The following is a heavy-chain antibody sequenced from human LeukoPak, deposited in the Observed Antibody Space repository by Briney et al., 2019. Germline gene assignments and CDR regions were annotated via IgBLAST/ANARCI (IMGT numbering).Heavy chain of an antibody. CDR3: ARDLGSGWVGGSFDY. CDR2: IHPNSGGT. J-gene: IGHJ4*02. Sequence: GASVKVSCKASGGTFSSYAISWVRQAPGQGLEWMGWIHPNSGGTNYAQKFRDRVTMTRDTSISTAYMELSRLRSDDTAVYYCARDLGSGWVGGSFDYWGQGTWVTVSS. CDR1: GGTFSSYA. V-gene: IGHV1-2*02. D-gene: IGHD6-19*01.